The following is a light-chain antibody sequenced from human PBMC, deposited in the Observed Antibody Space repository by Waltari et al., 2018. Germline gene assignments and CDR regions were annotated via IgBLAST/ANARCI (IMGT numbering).Light chain of an antibody. Sequence: EIVLTQSPATLSLSPGESAPLPCRASQSVSSYLAWYQQKPGQAPRLLIYDASNRVAGIPARFSGSGSGTDFTLTISSLEPEDFAVYYCQQRSNWLTFGGGTKVEIK. CDR3: QQRSNWLT. J-gene: IGKJ4*01. V-gene: IGKV3-11*01. CDR2: DAS. CDR1: QSVSSY.